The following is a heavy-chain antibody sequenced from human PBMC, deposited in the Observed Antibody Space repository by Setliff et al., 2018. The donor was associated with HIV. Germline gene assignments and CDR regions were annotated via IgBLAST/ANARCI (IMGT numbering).Heavy chain of an antibody. D-gene: IGHD2-2*01. Sequence: GASVKVSCKASGYTFTGFFIHWVRQAPGQGLEWMGWINPNSGGTNYAQKFQGRVTVTRDTSISTAYMEQRRLRSDDTAVYYCARGAFVVIPTARHDFDYWGQGALVTVSS. CDR2: INPNSGGT. V-gene: IGHV1-2*02. CDR3: ARGAFVVIPTARHDFDY. J-gene: IGHJ4*02. CDR1: GYTFTGFF.